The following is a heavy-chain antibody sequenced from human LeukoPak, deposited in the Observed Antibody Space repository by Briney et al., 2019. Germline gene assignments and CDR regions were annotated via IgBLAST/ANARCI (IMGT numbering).Heavy chain of an antibody. CDR1: GYTFTSYG. CDR2: ISAYNGNT. V-gene: IGHV1-18*01. Sequence: ASVKVSCKAPGYTFTSYGISWVRQAPGQGLEWMGWISAYNGNTNYAQKLQGRVTMTTDTSTSTAYMELRSLRSDDTAVYYCARVVVVAGSPYGMDVWGQGTTVTVSS. D-gene: IGHD2-15*01. J-gene: IGHJ6*02. CDR3: ARVVVVAGSPYGMDV.